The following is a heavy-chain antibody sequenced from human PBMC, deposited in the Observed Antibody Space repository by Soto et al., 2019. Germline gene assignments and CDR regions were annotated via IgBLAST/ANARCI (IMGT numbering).Heavy chain of an antibody. V-gene: IGHV4-34*01. CDR3: ARSRILGWSNYYYGMDV. Sequence: SDTLSLTCAVYCRSFYGSYWGWIDNPPGKGLEWIGEVNHSGSTNYNPSLKCRVTISVDTSKNQFSLKLSSVTAADTAVYYCARSRILGWSNYYYGMDVWGQGTTVT. CDR2: VNHSGST. CDR1: CRSFYGSY. J-gene: IGHJ6*02. D-gene: IGHD2-8*02.